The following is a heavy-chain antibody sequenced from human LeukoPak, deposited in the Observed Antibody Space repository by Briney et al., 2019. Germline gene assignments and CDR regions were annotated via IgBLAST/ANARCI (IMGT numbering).Heavy chain of an antibody. CDR1: GFTFSSYS. CDR3: ARAPPRSIGYGDYVGY. Sequence: AGGSLRLSCAASGFTFSSYSMNWVRQAPGKGLEWVSSISSSSSYIYYADSVKGRFTISRDNAKNSLYLQMNSLRAEDTAVYYCARAPPRSIGYGDYVGYWGQGTLVTVSS. D-gene: IGHD4-17*01. V-gene: IGHV3-21*01. CDR2: ISSSSSYI. J-gene: IGHJ4*02.